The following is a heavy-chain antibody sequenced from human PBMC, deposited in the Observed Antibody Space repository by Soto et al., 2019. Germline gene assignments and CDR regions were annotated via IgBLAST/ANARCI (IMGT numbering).Heavy chain of an antibody. V-gene: IGHV3-74*01. CDR2: INSDGSST. CDR1: GFTFSSYW. Sequence: PGGSLRLSCAASGFTFSSYWMHWVRQAPGKGLVWVSRINSDGSSTSYADSVKGRFTISRDNAKNTLYLQMNSLRAEDTAVYYCARDRDSSSWYNAYGMDVWGQGTTVTV. J-gene: IGHJ6*02. D-gene: IGHD6-13*01. CDR3: ARDRDSSSWYNAYGMDV.